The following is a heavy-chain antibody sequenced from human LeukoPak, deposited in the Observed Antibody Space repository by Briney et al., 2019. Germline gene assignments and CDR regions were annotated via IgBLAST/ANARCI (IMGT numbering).Heavy chain of an antibody. J-gene: IGHJ4*02. Sequence: SQTLSLTXTVSGDSISSGNYYWSWVRQPPGKGLEWIGYIYYSGSTYYNPSLKSRVTMSVDTSKNQFSLRLSSVTAADTAVYYCARSSLYSSNWYFDYWGQGTLVTVSS. D-gene: IGHD6-13*01. V-gene: IGHV4-30-4*08. CDR3: ARSSLYSSNWYFDY. CDR2: IYYSGST. CDR1: GDSISSGNYY.